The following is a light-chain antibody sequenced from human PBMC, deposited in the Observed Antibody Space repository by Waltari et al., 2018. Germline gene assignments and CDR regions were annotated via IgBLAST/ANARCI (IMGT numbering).Light chain of an antibody. CDR2: EGN. CDR3: CSYAGGSTFVV. V-gene: IGLV2-23*03. CDR1: SSGVGTFNP. J-gene: IGLJ2*01. Sequence: QSALTQPASVSGSPGQSITMSCTGASSGVGTFNPVSWYQQHPGKAPKLIIYEGNERPSGVSNRFSGSKSGNTASLTISGLQAEDEAYYYCCSYAGGSTFVVFGGGTKLTVL.